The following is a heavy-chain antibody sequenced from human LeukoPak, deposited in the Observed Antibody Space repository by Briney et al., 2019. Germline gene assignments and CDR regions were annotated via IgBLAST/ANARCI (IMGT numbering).Heavy chain of an antibody. V-gene: IGHV3-30*19. J-gene: IGHJ4*02. Sequence: GGSLRLSCAASGFTFSNYGFHWVRQAPGKGLEWVAVISYDGSKKYFADSVKGRFTISRDNSRNTLSLQVSSLRTEDTAVYYCAKDRYSYAFEYSDSWGQGTLVTVSS. CDR3: AKDRYSYAFEYSDS. CDR2: ISYDGSKK. D-gene: IGHD5-18*01. CDR1: GFTFSNYG.